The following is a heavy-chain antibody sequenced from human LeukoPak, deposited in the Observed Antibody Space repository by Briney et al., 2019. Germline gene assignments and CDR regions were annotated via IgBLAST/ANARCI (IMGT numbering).Heavy chain of an antibody. CDR2: ISDSGGRT. CDR1: GLTLSNYG. Sequence: GGSLRLSCAVSGLTLSNYGMSWVRQAPGKGLEWVAGISDSGGRTNYADSVKGRFTISRDNPKNTLYLQKNSLRAEDTAVYFCAKRGVVIRVILVGFHKEAYYFDSWGQGALVTVSS. V-gene: IGHV3-23*01. J-gene: IGHJ4*02. D-gene: IGHD3-22*01. CDR3: AKRGVVIRVILVGFHKEAYYFDS.